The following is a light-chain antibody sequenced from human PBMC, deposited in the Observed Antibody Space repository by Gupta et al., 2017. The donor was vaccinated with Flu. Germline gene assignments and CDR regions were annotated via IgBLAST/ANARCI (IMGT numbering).Light chain of an antibody. J-gene: IGLJ2*01. V-gene: IGLV1-40*01. CDR3: QSFDRRLNAVI. CDR2: GDT. Sequence: ISGDTNRPSGVPDRFSASKSGTSASASLALPGLPAADEADYYCQSFDRRLNAVIFGGGTKLTVL.